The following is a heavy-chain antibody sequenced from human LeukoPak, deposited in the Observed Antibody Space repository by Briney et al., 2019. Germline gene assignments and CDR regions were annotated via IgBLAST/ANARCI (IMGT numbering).Heavy chain of an antibody. Sequence: ASVKVSCKASGYTFTSYYMHWVRQAPGQGLEWMGEIGPSGGTTSYAQKFQGRVTLTRDTSTSTVYMELSSLRSEDTAVYYCARDSDGPWDPWGQGTLVTVSS. J-gene: IGHJ5*02. CDR1: GYTFTSYY. V-gene: IGHV1-46*01. CDR2: IGPSGGTT. CDR3: ARDSDGPWDP.